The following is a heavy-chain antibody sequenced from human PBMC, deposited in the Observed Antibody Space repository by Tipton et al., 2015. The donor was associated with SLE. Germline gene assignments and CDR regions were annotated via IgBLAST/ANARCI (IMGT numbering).Heavy chain of an antibody. V-gene: IGHV4-59*12. CDR1: GGSITSYY. Sequence: TLSLTCTVSGGSITSYYWSWIRQPPGKGLEWIGYIYHSASTNYNPSLKSRVTISVDTSKNQFSLKLSSVTAADTAVYYCARGIKGPFDYWGQGTLVTVSS. J-gene: IGHJ4*02. CDR2: IYHSAST. D-gene: IGHD3-3*02. CDR3: ARGIKGPFDY.